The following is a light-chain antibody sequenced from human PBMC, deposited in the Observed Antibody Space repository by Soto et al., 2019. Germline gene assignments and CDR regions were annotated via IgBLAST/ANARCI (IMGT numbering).Light chain of an antibody. V-gene: IGKV1-17*01. CDR2: AAS. CDR1: QGIRND. CDR3: LQQSSYPPLT. J-gene: IGKJ4*01. Sequence: DLQMTQSPSSLSASVGDRVTITCRASQGIRNDLGWFQQNPGKAPNRLIYAASSLQSGVPSRFIGSGSGTEFTLTVSSLQPEDFATYYCLQQSSYPPLTFGGRTRVEIK.